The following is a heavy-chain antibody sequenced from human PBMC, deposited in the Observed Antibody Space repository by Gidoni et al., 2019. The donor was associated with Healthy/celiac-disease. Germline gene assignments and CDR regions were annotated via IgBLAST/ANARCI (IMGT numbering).Heavy chain of an antibody. CDR2: ISGSGGST. CDR3: ATGMVRGVFDY. V-gene: IGHV3-23*01. Sequence: EVQLLESGGGLVQPGGSLRLSCAASVFTFSRYAMSWVRQAPGKGLEWVSAISGSGGSTYYADSVKGRFTISRDNSKNTLYLQMNSLRAEDTAVYYCATGMVRGVFDYWGQGTLVTVSS. CDR1: VFTFSRYA. D-gene: IGHD3-10*01. J-gene: IGHJ4*02.